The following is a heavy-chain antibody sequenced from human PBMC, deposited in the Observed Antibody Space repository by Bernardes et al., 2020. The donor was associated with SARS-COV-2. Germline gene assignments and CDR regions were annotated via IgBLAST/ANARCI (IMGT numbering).Heavy chain of an antibody. D-gene: IGHD4-17*01. CDR2: MSYNGNT. Sequence: SEPLSLTCTVSGGSVSRNSWTWIRQPPGKGLEWIGYMSYNGNTNYNPSLQGRVSMLVDMSKNQFILRLTSVTAADTAVYYCAREGGDYSWFDPWGQGILVTVSS. CDR3: AREGGDYSWFDP. CDR1: GGSVSRNS. V-gene: IGHV4-59*02. J-gene: IGHJ5*02.